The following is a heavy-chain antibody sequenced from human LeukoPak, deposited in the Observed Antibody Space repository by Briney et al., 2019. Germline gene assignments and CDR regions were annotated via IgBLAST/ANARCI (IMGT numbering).Heavy chain of an antibody. CDR2: IYSGGST. J-gene: IGHJ6*02. D-gene: IGHD2-2*01. Sequence: GGSLRLSCAASGFTVSSNYMSWVRQATGKGLEWVSVIYSGGSTYYADSVKGRFTISRQNSKNTVDLQMNSLRPEDTAVYYCARDGRYCIITSCYGYYGMDVWGQGTTVTVSS. CDR1: GFTVSSNY. CDR3: ARDGRYCIITSCYGYYGMDV. V-gene: IGHV3-53*04.